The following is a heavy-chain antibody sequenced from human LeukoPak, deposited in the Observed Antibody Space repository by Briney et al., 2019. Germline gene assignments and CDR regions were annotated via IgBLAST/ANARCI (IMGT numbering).Heavy chain of an antibody. Sequence: SETLSLTCTVSGGSVSSSDYYWGWIRQPPGKGLEWIGSINYSGNTYYNPSLKNRVTISVDTSKNQFSLKLSSVTAADTAVYYCARGRGGGSRAYYWGQGTLVTVSS. CDR3: ARGRGGGSRAYY. V-gene: IGHV4-39*01. D-gene: IGHD2-15*01. CDR1: GGSVSSSDYY. CDR2: INYSGNT. J-gene: IGHJ4*02.